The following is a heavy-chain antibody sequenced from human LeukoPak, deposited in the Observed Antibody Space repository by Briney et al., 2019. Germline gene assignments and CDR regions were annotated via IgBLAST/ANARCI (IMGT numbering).Heavy chain of an antibody. D-gene: IGHD4-17*01. V-gene: IGHV4-59*01. J-gene: IGHJ6*03. CDR3: ARDNGDDYGDHGYYYYYMDV. CDR1: GGSISSYY. Sequence: SETLSLTCTVSGGSISSYYWSWIRQPPGKGLEWIGYIYYSGSTNYNPSLKSRVTISVDTSKNQFSLKLSSVTAADTAVYYCARDNGDDYGDHGYYYYYMDVWGKGTTVTVSS. CDR2: IYYSGST.